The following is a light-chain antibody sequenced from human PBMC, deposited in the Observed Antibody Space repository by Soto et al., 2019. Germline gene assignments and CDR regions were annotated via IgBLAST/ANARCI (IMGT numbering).Light chain of an antibody. CDR1: SSNFGAGYD. CDR3: QSYDSSLSGVV. V-gene: IGLV1-40*01. CDR2: GDT. Sequence: QSVLTQPPSVSGAPGQRVTISCTGSSSNFGAGYDVHWYQQLQGKAPKLLISGDTNRPSGVPDRFSGSKSATSASLAITGLQAEDEADYYCQSYDSSLSGVVFGGGTKVTVL. J-gene: IGLJ2*01.